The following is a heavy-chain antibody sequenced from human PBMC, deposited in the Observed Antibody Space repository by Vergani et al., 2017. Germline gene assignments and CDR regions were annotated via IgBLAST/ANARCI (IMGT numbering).Heavy chain of an antibody. V-gene: IGHV4-31*01. J-gene: IGHJ4*02. CDR3: ARMTTVTRYYFDY. Sequence: QVQLQESGPGLVKPSQTLSLTCTVSGGSISSGGYYWSWIRQHPGKGLEWIGYIYYSGSTYYNPYLKSLVTISVDTSKNQFSLKLSSVTAADTAVYYCARMTTVTRYYFDYWGQGTLVTVSS. D-gene: IGHD4-17*01. CDR1: GGSISSGGYY. CDR2: IYYSGST.